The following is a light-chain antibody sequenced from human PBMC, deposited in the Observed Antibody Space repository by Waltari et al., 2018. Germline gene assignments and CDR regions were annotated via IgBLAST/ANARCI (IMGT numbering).Light chain of an antibody. CDR2: WAS. CDR3: QQYYRLPFT. V-gene: IGKV4-1*01. CDR1: QSVLDSPNNKNY. J-gene: IGKJ3*01. Sequence: DIFMTQSPDSLAVSLCERVTIKCMSSQSVLDSPNNKNYLSWYQQRPGQSPKLLIYWASTREAGVPDRFTGSGSGTEFTLTISSLQAEDVAVYYCQQYYRLPFTFGPGTKVEI.